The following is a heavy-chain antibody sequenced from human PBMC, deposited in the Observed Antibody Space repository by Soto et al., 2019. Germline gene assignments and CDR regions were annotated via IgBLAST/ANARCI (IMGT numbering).Heavy chain of an antibody. D-gene: IGHD2-2*01. Sequence: QLQLQESGPGLVKPSETLSLTCTVPAGSISSSGYYWGWIRQPPGEGLVWIGSIYKSGSTNYKPTVTSRVTMSVDTSKNLFSLKLSTVTAVDTTVYYCAEPSMPTRIYYYYLDDWGKGTTVTVSS. V-gene: IGHV4-39*01. CDR1: AGSISSSGYY. J-gene: IGHJ6*03. CDR3: AEPSMPTRIYYYYLDD. CDR2: IYKSGST.